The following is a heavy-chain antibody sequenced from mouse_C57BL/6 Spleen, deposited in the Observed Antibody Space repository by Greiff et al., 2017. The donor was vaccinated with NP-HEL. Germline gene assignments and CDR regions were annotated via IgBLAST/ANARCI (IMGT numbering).Heavy chain of an antibody. CDR2: IHPNSGST. J-gene: IGHJ2*01. V-gene: IGHV1-64*01. CDR3: VGSNRGFDY. CDR1: GYTFTSYW. Sequence: QVQLQQSGAELVKPGASVKLSCKASGYTFTSYWMHWVKQRPGQGLEWIGMIHPNSGSTNYNEKFKSKATLTVDKSSSTAYMQLSSLTSEDSAVYYCVGSNRGFDYWGQGTTLTVSS. D-gene: IGHD1-1*01.